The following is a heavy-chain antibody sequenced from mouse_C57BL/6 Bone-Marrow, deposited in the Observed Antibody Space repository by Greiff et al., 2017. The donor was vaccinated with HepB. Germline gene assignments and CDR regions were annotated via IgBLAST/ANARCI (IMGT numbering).Heavy chain of an antibody. Sequence: DVQLQESGPGLVKPSQTVFLTCTVTGISITTGNYRWSWIRQFPGNKLEWIGYIYYSGTITYNPSLTSRTTITRDTPKNQFFLEMNSLTAEDTATYYCARDGGVVATNYYAMDYWGQGTSVTVSS. D-gene: IGHD1-1*01. CDR1: GISITTGNYR. V-gene: IGHV3-5*01. J-gene: IGHJ4*01. CDR2: IYYSGTI. CDR3: ARDGGVVATNYYAMDY.